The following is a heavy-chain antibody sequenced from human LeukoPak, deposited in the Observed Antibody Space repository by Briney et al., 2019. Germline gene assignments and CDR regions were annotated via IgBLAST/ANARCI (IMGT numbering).Heavy chain of an antibody. D-gene: IGHD2-15*01. CDR1: GGSISSSHW. CDR3: ARAFLVGYSPEEFFFDY. CDR2: IYHLGAT. Sequence: SETLSLTCAVSGGSISSSHWWSWVRQPPGKGLEWIGDIYHLGATNYNPSLNSRVTISVDKSKNQFSLKLSSVTAADTAVYYCARAFLVGYSPEEFFFDYWGQGTLVTVSS. J-gene: IGHJ4*02. V-gene: IGHV4-4*02.